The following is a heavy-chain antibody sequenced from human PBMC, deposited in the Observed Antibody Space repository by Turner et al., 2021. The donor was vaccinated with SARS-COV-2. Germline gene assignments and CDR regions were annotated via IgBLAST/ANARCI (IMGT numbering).Heavy chain of an antibody. V-gene: IGHV1-24*01. D-gene: IGHD6-19*01. Sequence: QVQLVQSGAEVKKPGAPVKVSCKVSGYTLIELSMHWVRQAPGKGLEWMGGFDPEDAETIYAQKFQGRVTMTEDTSTDTAYMELSSLRSEDTAVYYCATVFAVAGLSYNMDVWGQGTTVTVSS. CDR3: ATVFAVAGLSYNMDV. J-gene: IGHJ6*02. CDR2: FDPEDAET. CDR1: GYTLIELS.